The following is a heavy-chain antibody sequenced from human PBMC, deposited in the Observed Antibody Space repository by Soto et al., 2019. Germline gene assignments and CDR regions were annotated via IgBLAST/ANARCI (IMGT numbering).Heavy chain of an antibody. D-gene: IGHD6-6*01. J-gene: IGHJ6*03. CDR2: ISSNGVGT. Sequence: EVQLAESGGGLAQPGGSLRLSCAASGFTLSGYAMGWVRQAPGKGLEWVSGISSNGVGTYYANSVQGRFTISRDNSKNTVDLQMGSLRPEDMDVYFCARRARPDFYYMDVWGKGTTVTVSS. V-gene: IGHV3-64*01. CDR1: GFTLSGYA. CDR3: ARRARPDFYYMDV.